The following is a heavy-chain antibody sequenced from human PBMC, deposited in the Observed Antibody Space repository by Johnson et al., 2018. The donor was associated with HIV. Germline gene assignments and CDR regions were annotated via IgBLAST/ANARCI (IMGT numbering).Heavy chain of an antibody. CDR3: ARGFVRIAMILVADAFDM. CDR1: GFTFDDHG. J-gene: IGHJ3*02. D-gene: IGHD3-22*01. Sequence: VQLVESGGGVVRRGGSLRLSCATSGFTFDDHGMSWVRQGPGKGLEWVSGINWNGGSTGYADSVKGRFTISRDNAKNSLYLQMNSLRAEDTALYFCARGFVRIAMILVADAFDMWGQGTMVTVSS. V-gene: IGHV3-20*04. CDR2: INWNGGST.